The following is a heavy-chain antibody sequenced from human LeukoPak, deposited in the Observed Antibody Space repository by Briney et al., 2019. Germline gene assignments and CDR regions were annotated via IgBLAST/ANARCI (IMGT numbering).Heavy chain of an antibody. D-gene: IGHD2-2*01. Sequence: SETLSLTCAVYGGSFSGYSWSWIRKPPGKGLEWIGEINHSGSTNYNPSLKSRITISVDTSKNQFSLKLGSVTAADTAVYYCARGRGRGSSRNYYMDVWGKGTTVTVSS. CDR3: ARGRGRGSSRNYYMDV. V-gene: IGHV4-34*01. J-gene: IGHJ6*03. CDR1: GGSFSGYS. CDR2: INHSGST.